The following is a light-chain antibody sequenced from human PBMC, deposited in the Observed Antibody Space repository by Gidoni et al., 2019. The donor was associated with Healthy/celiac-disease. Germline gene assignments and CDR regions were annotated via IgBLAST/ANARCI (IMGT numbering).Light chain of an antibody. J-gene: IGKJ4*01. CDR3: RQRSNWPRGT. V-gene: IGKV3-11*01. CDR1: QSVSSY. Sequence: DIVLTHSPATLSLSPGERATLSCRASQSVSSYLAWYQQKTRQAPRLLIYDASNTSTGIPARFSGSGSGTDFTLTISSLEPEDFAVYYCRQRSNWPRGTFGGGTKVEIK. CDR2: DAS.